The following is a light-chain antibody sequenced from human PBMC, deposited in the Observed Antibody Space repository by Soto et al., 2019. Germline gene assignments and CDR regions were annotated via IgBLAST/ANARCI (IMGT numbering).Light chain of an antibody. V-gene: IGKV1-9*01. CDR3: QQLGT. J-gene: IGKJ2*02. CDR2: AAS. CDR1: QGISSY. Sequence: DIQLTQSPSFLSASVGDRVTITCRASQGISSYLAWYQQKPGKPPKLLIYAASTLQSGVPSRFSGSGSGTEFTLTISGLQPEDFATYSCQQLGTFGQGTKLEIK.